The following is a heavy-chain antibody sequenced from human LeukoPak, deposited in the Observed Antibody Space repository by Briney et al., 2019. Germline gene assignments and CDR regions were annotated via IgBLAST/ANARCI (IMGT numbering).Heavy chain of an antibody. CDR2: IIPIFGTA. CDR1: GGTVSSYA. V-gene: IGHV1-69*13. D-gene: IGHD1-1*01. CDR3: ARDVALSEVVLERPDY. J-gene: IGHJ4*02. Sequence: SVKVSCKASGGTVSSYAISWVRQAPGQGLEWMGGIIPIFGTANYAQKFQGRVTITADESTSTAYMELSSLRSEDTAVYYCARDVALSEVVLERPDYWGQGTLVTVSS.